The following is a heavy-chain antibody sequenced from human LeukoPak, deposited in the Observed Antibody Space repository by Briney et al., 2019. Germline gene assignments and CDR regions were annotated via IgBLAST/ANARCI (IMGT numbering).Heavy chain of an antibody. D-gene: IGHD3-10*01. Sequence: GGSLRLSCAASGFSLSDYYMSWVRQAPGKGLEWFSYISSSSSYTINADSVKGRFTVFRDNAKNLVFLQMNRLRVEDTAVYYCARDRGDSGSSDYWGQGTLVTVSS. CDR1: GFSLSDYY. J-gene: IGHJ4*02. V-gene: IGHV3-11*06. CDR3: ARDRGDSGSSDY. CDR2: ISSSSSYT.